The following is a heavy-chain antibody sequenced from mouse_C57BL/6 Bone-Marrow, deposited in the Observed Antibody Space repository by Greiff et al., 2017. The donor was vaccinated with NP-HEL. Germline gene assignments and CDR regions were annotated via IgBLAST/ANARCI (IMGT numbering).Heavy chain of an antibody. CDR1: GYTFTDYN. CDR2: INPNNGGT. V-gene: IGHV1-18*01. CDR3: ARRRVITTVKGGFDY. Sequence: VQLQQSGPELVKPGASVKIPCKASGYTFTDYNMDWVKQSHGKSLEWIGDINPNNGGTIYNQKFKGKATLTVDKSSSTAYMELRSLTSEDTAVYYCARRRVITTVKGGFDYWGQGTTLTVSS. J-gene: IGHJ2*01. D-gene: IGHD1-1*01.